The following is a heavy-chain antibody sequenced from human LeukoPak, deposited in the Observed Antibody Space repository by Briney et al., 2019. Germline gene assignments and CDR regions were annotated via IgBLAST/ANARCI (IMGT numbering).Heavy chain of an antibody. Sequence: SETLSLTCAVYGGSFSAYYWSWIRQPPGKGLEWIGEINHSGSTNYNPSLKSRVTISIDTSKNQFSLEMSSVTAADTAVYYCARGRGARSSRWYNWFDPWGQGTLVTVSS. J-gene: IGHJ5*02. V-gene: IGHV4-34*01. CDR2: INHSGST. CDR1: GGSFSAYY. CDR3: ARGRGARSSRWYNWFDP. D-gene: IGHD6-13*01.